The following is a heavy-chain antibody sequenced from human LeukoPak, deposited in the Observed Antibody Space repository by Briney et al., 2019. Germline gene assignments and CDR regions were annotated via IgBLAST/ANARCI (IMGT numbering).Heavy chain of an antibody. V-gene: IGHV4-59*02. CDR1: GASVRTYY. CDR2: IYYSGST. Sequence: SETLSLTCTVSGASVRTYYWSWIRQSPGKGLEWIGYIYYSGSTNYNPSLKSRVTISVDTSKNQFSLKLSSVTAADTAVYYCARAQFTYGSGSSYFDYWGQGTLVTVSS. D-gene: IGHD3-10*01. J-gene: IGHJ4*02. CDR3: ARAQFTYGSGSSYFDY.